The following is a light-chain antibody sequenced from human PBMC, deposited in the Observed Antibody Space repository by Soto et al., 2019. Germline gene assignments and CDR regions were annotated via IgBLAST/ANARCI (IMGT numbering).Light chain of an antibody. CDR2: KAS. Sequence: DIQMTQSPSTLSASVGDRVTVTCRASQSISSWLAWYQQKAGKAPKLLIYKASALESGVPSRFSGSGSGTEFTLTISSLEPEDFATYFCQHYNTSPWTFGQGTKVEIK. CDR1: QSISSW. CDR3: QHYNTSPWT. V-gene: IGKV1-5*03. J-gene: IGKJ1*01.